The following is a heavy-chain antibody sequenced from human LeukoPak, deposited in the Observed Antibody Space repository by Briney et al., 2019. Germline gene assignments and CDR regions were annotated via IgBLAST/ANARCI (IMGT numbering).Heavy chain of an antibody. CDR1: VGSISSYY. D-gene: IGHD5-18*01. V-gene: IGHV4-59*01. CDR3: ARVMDTAMGN. J-gene: IGHJ4*02. CDR2: IYYSGST. Sequence: SETLSLTCTVSVGSISSYYWSWIRQPPGKGLEWIGYIYYSGSTNYNPSLKSRVTISVDTSKNQFSLKLSSVTAADTAVYYCARVMDTAMGNWGQGTLVTVSS.